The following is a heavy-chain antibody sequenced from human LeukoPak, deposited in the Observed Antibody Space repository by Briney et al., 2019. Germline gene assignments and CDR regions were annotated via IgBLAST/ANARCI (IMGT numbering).Heavy chain of an antibody. CDR2: IIPIFGTA. V-gene: IGHV1-69*06. D-gene: IGHD3-9*01. CDR3: ARVLGFNDILTGYTYGWFDP. CDR1: GGTFISYA. Sequence: SVKVSCKASGGTFISYAISWVRQAPGQGLEWMGGIIPIFGTANYAQKFQGRVTITADKSTSTAYMELSSLRSEDTAVYYRARVLGFNDILTGYTYGWFDPWGQGTLVTVSS. J-gene: IGHJ5*02.